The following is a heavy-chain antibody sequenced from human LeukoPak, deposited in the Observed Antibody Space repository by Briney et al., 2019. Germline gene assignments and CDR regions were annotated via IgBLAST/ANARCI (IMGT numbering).Heavy chain of an antibody. CDR2: ISYSGST. J-gene: IGHJ3*02. CDR1: GGSISRGNYY. Sequence: SETLSLTCTVSGGSISRGNYYWSWIRQPPGKGLEWIGYISYSGSTYYNPSLKSRVTISVDTSKNQFSLKLSSVTAADTAVYYCARGSGWNSGDAFDIWGQGTMVTVSS. V-gene: IGHV4-30-4*08. D-gene: IGHD6-19*01. CDR3: ARGSGWNSGDAFDI.